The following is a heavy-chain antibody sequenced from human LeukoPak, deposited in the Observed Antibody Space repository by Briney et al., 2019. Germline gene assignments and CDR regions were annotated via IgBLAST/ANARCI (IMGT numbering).Heavy chain of an antibody. V-gene: IGHV1-2*02. J-gene: IGHJ4*02. D-gene: IGHD1-7*01. CDR3: ARDPLYNWNYYFDY. Sequence: GASVKVSCKASGYTFTVNHVHWVRQAPGQGLEWMGWNDPNSGGTKYAQKFQDRVAMTSDTSNSTAYMELSGLRSDDTAVYYCARDPLYNWNYYFDYWGQGTLVTVSS. CDR2: NDPNSGGT. CDR1: GYTFTVNH.